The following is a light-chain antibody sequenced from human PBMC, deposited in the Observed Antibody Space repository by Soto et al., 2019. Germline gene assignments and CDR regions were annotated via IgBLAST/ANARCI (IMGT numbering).Light chain of an antibody. CDR3: QQYGSSPPYT. V-gene: IGKV3-20*01. J-gene: IGKJ2*01. Sequence: EIVLTQSPGILSLSPGGGATLSCRASQSVSSNSLAWYQQRPGQAPRLLIYGASSRATGIPDRFSGSGSGTDFTLTISRLEPQDFAVYYCQQYGSSPPYTFGQGTNLEIK. CDR2: GAS. CDR1: QSVSSNS.